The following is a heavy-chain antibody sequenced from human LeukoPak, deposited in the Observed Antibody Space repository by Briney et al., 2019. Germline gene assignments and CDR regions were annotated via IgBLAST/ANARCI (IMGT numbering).Heavy chain of an antibody. CDR3: ARRNDYDFWSGNQYYFDY. Sequence: SETLSLTCSVSGGSISSRSHYWGWIRQSPGKGLEWIGTIYYSGTTFYNPSLQSRVSISVDTSRNQFSLRLNSVTAADTAVYYRARRNDYDFWSGNQYYFDYWGQGTLVTVSS. D-gene: IGHD3-3*01. J-gene: IGHJ4*02. CDR1: GGSISSRSHY. V-gene: IGHV4-39*01. CDR2: IYYSGTT.